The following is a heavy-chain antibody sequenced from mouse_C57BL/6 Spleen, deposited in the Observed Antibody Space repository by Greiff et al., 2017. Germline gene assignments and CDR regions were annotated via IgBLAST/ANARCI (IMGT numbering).Heavy chain of an antibody. J-gene: IGHJ4*01. Sequence: DVQLQESGGGLVKPGGSLKLSCAASGFTFSDYGMHWVRQAPEKGLEWVAYISSGSSTIYYADTVKGRFTISRDNAKNTLFLQMTSLRSEDTAMYYCAREDGSSYDAMDYWGQGTSVTVSS. CDR2: ISSGSSTI. D-gene: IGHD1-1*01. CDR1: GFTFSDYG. V-gene: IGHV5-17*01. CDR3: AREDGSSYDAMDY.